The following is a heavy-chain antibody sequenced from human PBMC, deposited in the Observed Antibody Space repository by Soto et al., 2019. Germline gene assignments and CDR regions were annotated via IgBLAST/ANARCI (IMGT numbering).Heavy chain of an antibody. CDR1: GLTFSSYW. J-gene: IGHJ6*02. D-gene: IGHD6-19*01. CDR2: ISYDGSNK. V-gene: IGHV3-30*18. Sequence: GGSLRLSCAASGLTFSSYWMSWVRQAPGKGLEWVAVISYDGSNKYYADSVKGRFTISRDNSKNTLYLQMNSLRAEDTAVYYCAKDLGSSGWHLYYYYGMDVWGQGTTVTVSS. CDR3: AKDLGSSGWHLYYYYGMDV.